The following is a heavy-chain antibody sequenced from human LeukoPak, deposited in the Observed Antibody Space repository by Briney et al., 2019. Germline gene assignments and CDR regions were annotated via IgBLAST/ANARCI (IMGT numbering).Heavy chain of an antibody. D-gene: IGHD2-8*02. Sequence: SETLSLTCTVSGGSISSYYWSWIRQPPGKGLEWIGYIYYSGSTYYNPSLKSRVTISVDTSKNQFSLKLSSVTAADTAVYYCARSDGGYFDYWGQGTLVTVSS. CDR1: GGSISSYY. CDR2: IYYSGST. CDR3: ARSDGGYFDY. J-gene: IGHJ4*02. V-gene: IGHV4-59*12.